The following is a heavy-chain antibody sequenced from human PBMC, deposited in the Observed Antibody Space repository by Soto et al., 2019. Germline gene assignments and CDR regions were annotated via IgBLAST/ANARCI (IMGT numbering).Heavy chain of an antibody. CDR2: IYYSGSS. CDR3: DSRVVLGWSDWFDP. J-gene: IGHJ5*02. CDR1: GGSISSGDYY. V-gene: IGHV4-30-4*01. Sequence: SETLSLTCTVSGGSISSGDYYWSWIRQPPGKGLEWIGYIYYSGSSYHNPSLKSRVTISVDTSKKQFSLKLSSVTAADTAVYYCDSRVVLGWSDWFDPWGQGTLVTVSS. D-gene: IGHD2-21*01.